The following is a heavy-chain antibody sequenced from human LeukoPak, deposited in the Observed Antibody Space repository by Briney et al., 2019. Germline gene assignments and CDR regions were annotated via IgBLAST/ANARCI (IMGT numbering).Heavy chain of an antibody. J-gene: IGHJ4*02. D-gene: IGHD1-26*01. CDR1: GFTLSTNA. CDR3: AKDVGKWESLHFFDY. Sequence: GGSLRLSCLTSGFTLSTNAMSWVRQAPGKGLEWISGISGSGASTYYADSVKGRFTISRDDSRNTLYLQMSSLRGDDTAVYYCAKDVGKWESLHFFDYWGQGTLVTVSS. V-gene: IGHV3-23*01. CDR2: ISGSGAST.